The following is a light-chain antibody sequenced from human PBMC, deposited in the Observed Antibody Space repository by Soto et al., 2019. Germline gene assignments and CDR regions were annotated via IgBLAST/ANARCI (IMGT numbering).Light chain of an antibody. CDR1: SSNIKSNY. CDR2: RND. Sequence: SGPAQPPLASGSRGRWVPIPCSGNSSNIKSNYVYWYQQLPGTAPKLLIYRNDQRPSGVPDRFSGSKSGTSASLAISGLRSEDEADYYCATWDDSLSGYVFGTGTKVT. V-gene: IGLV1-47*01. CDR3: ATWDDSLSGYV. J-gene: IGLJ1*01.